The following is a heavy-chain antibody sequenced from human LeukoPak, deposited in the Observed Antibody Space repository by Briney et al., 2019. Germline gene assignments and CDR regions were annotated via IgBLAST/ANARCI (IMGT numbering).Heavy chain of an antibody. D-gene: IGHD2-15*01. V-gene: IGHV1-2*02. CDR3: ARVPRHCSGGSCYSIYFDY. CDR1: GYTFTGYY. Sequence: ASVKVSCKASGYTFTGYYMHWVRQAPGQGLEWMGWINPNSGGTNYAQKFQGRVTMTRDTSISTAYMELNRLRSDDTAVYYCARVPRHCSGGSCYSIYFDYWGQGTLVTVSS. CDR2: INPNSGGT. J-gene: IGHJ4*02.